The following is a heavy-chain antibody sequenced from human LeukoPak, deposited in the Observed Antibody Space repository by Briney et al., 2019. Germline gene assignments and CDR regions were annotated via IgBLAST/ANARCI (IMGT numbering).Heavy chain of an antibody. V-gene: IGHV3-30-3*01. J-gene: IGHJ4*02. CDR3: ARPAVNYDILTGFDY. Sequence: GWSLRLSCAASGFTFSSYAMHWVRQAPGKGLEWVAVISYDGSNKYYADSVKGRFTISRDNSKNTLYLQMNSLRAEDTAVYYCARPAVNYDILTGFDYWAREPWSPSPQ. D-gene: IGHD3-9*01. CDR1: GFTFSSYA. CDR2: ISYDGSNK.